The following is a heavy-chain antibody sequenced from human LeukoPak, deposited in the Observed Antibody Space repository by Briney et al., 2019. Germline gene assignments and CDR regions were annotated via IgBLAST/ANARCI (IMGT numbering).Heavy chain of an antibody. J-gene: IGHJ3*02. Sequence: TPSETLSLTCAVYGGSFSGYYWSWIRQPPGKGLEWIGEINHSGSTNYNPSLKSRVTMSVDTSKNQFSLKLSSVTAADTAVYYCARRRLSSDTFDIWGQGTMVTVSS. CDR3: ARRRLSSDTFDI. CDR2: INHSGST. CDR1: GGSFSGYY. V-gene: IGHV4-34*01.